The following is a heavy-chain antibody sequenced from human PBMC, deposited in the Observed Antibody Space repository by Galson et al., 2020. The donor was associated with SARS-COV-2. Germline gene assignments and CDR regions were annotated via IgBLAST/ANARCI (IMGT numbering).Heavy chain of an antibody. CDR3: ASHHLGLGSGNLRLYWYFDL. J-gene: IGHJ2*01. Sequence: SETLSLACPVAGASISSASYYSGWIRRPPGRGPEWIGRIDDSGSTHYQPSPETRSPISVHTSKNQFSLKLSSVTAADTALYYCASHHLGLGSGNLRLYWYFDLWVRGTLVPVSS. CDR2: IDDSGST. D-gene: IGHD3-3*01. V-gene: IGHV4-39*01. CDR1: GASISSASYY.